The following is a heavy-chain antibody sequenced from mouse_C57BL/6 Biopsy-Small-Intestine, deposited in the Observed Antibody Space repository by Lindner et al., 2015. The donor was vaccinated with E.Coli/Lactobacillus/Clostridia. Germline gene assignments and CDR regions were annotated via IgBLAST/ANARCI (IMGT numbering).Heavy chain of an antibody. V-gene: IGHV1-9*01. J-gene: IGHJ4*01. CDR2: SLPGSDST. CDR1: GYTFTGYW. CDR3: GRRFWSYSMDY. Sequence: VQLQESGAELTKPGASVKLSCKATGYTFTGYWIEWVKQRPGHGLEWIGESLPGSDSTNYNEKFKGKASFTADTLLTNTAYMQLSSLTTEDSAIYYCGRRFWSYSMDYWGQGTSVTVSS.